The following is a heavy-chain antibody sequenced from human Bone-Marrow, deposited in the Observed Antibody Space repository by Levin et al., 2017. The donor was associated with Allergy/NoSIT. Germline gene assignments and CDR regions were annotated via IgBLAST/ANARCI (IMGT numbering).Heavy chain of an antibody. CDR1: GGTFSSYA. V-gene: IGHV1-69*13. CDR2: IIPIFGTA. J-gene: IGHJ6*02. Sequence: SVKVSCKASGGTFSSYAISWVRQAPGQGLEWMGGIIPIFGTANYAQKFQGRVTITADESTSTAYMELSSLRSEDTAVYYCARDYGITMVRGVIIASNYGMDGWGQGTTVTVSS. CDR3: ARDYGITMVRGVIIASNYGMDG. D-gene: IGHD3-10*01.